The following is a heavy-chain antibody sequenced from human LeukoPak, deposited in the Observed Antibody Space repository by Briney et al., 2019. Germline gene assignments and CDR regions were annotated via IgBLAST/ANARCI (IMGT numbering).Heavy chain of an antibody. V-gene: IGHV3-33*08. J-gene: IGHJ1*01. CDR1: GFTFSSYG. Sequence: PGGSLRLSCAASGFTFSSYGMHWVRQAPGKGLEWVAVIWYDGSNKYYADSVKGRFTISRDNSKNTLYLQMNSLRAEDTAVYYCARDSLRAAAGTEYFQHWGQGTLVTVSS. CDR3: ARDSLRAAAGTEYFQH. D-gene: IGHD6-13*01. CDR2: IWYDGSNK.